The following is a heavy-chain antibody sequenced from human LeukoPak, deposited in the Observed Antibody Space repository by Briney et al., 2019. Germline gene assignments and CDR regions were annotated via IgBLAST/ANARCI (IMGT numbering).Heavy chain of an antibody. CDR2: ISSSSSYI. Sequence: PGGSLRLSCAASGFTFSSYSMNWVRQAPGKGLEWVSSISSSSSYIYYADSVKGRFTISRDSAKNSLYLQMNSLRAEDTAVYYCARGDERWLQFMPTTTEFDYWGQGTLVTVSS. V-gene: IGHV3-21*01. D-gene: IGHD5-24*01. CDR1: GFTFSSYS. CDR3: ARGDERWLQFMPTTTEFDY. J-gene: IGHJ4*02.